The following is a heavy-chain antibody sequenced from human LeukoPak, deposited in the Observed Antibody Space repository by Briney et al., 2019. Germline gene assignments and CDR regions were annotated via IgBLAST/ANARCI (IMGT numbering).Heavy chain of an antibody. D-gene: IGHD3-10*01. CDR1: GGTFSSYA. Sequence: SVKVSCKASGGTFSSYAISWVRQAPGHGLEWMGGIIPIFGTANYAQKFQGRVTITADESTSTAYMELSSLRSEDTAVYYCAILWFGELLTDAFDIWGQGTMVTVSS. J-gene: IGHJ3*02. V-gene: IGHV1-69*13. CDR3: AILWFGELLTDAFDI. CDR2: IIPIFGTA.